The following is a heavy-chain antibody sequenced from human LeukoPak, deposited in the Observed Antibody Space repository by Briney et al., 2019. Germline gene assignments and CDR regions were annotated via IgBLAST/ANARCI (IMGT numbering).Heavy chain of an antibody. Sequence: KPSETLSLTCTLAGDSSSSSDYYWGWIRQPPGKGLEWIANIYYSGTTYYNPSLKSRVTISVDTSKNQFSLSLSSVTAADTAVYFCARNRRGYSYGTLYYFDYWGQGTLVTVSS. CDR3: ARNRRGYSYGTLYYFDY. D-gene: IGHD5-18*01. V-gene: IGHV4-39*01. CDR2: IYYSGTT. J-gene: IGHJ4*02. CDR1: GDSSSSSDYY.